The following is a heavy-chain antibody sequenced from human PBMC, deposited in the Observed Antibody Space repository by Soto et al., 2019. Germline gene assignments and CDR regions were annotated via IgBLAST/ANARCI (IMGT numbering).Heavy chain of an antibody. V-gene: IGHV4-59*01. J-gene: IGHJ4*02. CDR2: IYYSGGT. Sequence: SETLSLTCTVSGGSISSYYWSWIRQPPGKGLEWIGYIYYSGGTNYNPSLKSRVTISVDTSKNQFSLKLTSVTAADTAVYFCTRGGIYYYDSSGYYDYWGQGALVTVSS. CDR3: TRGGIYYYDSSGYYDY. D-gene: IGHD3-22*01. CDR1: GGSISSYY.